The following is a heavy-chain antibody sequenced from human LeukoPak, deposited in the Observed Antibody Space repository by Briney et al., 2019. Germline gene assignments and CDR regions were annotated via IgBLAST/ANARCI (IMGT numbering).Heavy chain of an antibody. V-gene: IGHV3-21*01. J-gene: IGHJ4*02. CDR1: GFTFSSYS. D-gene: IGHD5-18*01. CDR3: ARGGNTAMVSGDY. Sequence: GGSLRLSCAASGFTFSSYSMNWVRQAPGKGLEWVSSISSSSSYIYYADSVTGRFTISRDNAKNSLYLQMNSLRAEDTAVYYCARGGNTAMVSGDYWGQGTLVTVSS. CDR2: ISSSSSYI.